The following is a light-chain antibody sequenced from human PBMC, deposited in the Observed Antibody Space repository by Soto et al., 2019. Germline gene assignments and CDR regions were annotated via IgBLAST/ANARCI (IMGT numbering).Light chain of an antibody. CDR3: QQLNSYPIT. J-gene: IGKJ5*01. Sequence: DIQLTHSPSFLSASVGDGVAITFRASQGISSYLAWYQQKPGKAPKLLIYAASTLQSGVPSRFSGSGSGTEFTLTISSLQPEDFATYYCQQLNSYPITFGQGTRLEIK. CDR2: AAS. CDR1: QGISSY. V-gene: IGKV1-9*01.